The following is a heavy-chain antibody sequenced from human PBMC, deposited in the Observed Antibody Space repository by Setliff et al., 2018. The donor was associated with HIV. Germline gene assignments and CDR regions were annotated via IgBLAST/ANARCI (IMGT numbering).Heavy chain of an antibody. V-gene: IGHV5-51*01. D-gene: IGHD1-20*01. CDR1: GYSFTNYW. Sequence: GESLTISCMGFGYSFTNYWIAWARQMPGKGLEWMGIIYPDDSDTNYSPSFRGQVTMSADKSINTAYLQWDSLKASDSAMYYCARAKNKWNPGDYWGQGTVVTVSS. J-gene: IGHJ4*02. CDR2: IYPDDSDT. CDR3: ARAKNKWNPGDY.